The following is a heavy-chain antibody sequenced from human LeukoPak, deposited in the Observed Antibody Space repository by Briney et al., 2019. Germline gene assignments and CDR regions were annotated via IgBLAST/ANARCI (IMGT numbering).Heavy chain of an antibody. D-gene: IGHD6-19*01. Sequence: GGSLRLSCAASGFTFSSYAMSWVRQAPGKGLEWVSTISGSGGSTYYADSVKGRFTISRDNSKNTLYLQMNSLRAEDTAVYYCARDQEWLVLNWFDPWGQGTLVTVSS. CDR2: ISGSGGST. V-gene: IGHV3-23*01. J-gene: IGHJ5*02. CDR3: ARDQEWLVLNWFDP. CDR1: GFTFSSYA.